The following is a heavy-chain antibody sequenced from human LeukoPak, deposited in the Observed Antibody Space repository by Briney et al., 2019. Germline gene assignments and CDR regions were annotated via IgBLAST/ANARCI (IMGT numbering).Heavy chain of an antibody. CDR2: IYTSGST. CDR3: ASRIVVPAAIASDY. CDR1: GGSISSGSYY. J-gene: IGHJ4*02. D-gene: IGHD2-2*01. Sequence: SETLSLTCTVSGGSISSGSYYWSWIRQPAGKGLEWIGRIYTSGSTNYNPSLKSRVTISVDTSKNQFSLKLSSVTAADTAVYYCASRIVVPAAIASDYWGQGTLVTVSS. V-gene: IGHV4-61*02.